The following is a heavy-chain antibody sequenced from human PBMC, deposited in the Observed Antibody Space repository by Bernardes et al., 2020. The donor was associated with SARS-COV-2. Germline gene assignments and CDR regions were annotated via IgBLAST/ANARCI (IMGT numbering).Heavy chain of an antibody. CDR1: GFTVSSSY. CDR3: ARAPTIQLWLRGYYFDY. D-gene: IGHD5-18*01. V-gene: IGHV3-53*01. CDR2: IDSVGET. J-gene: IGHJ4*02. Sequence: GGSLRLSCAASGFTVSSSYMSWVRQAPGKGLEWVSLIDSVGETYNADSVKGRFTISRDNSKNTLYLQMNSLRAEDTAVYYCARAPTIQLWLRGYYFDYWGLGTLLTVSS.